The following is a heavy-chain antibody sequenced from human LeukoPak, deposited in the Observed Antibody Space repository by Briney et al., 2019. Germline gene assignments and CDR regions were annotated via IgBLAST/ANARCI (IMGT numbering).Heavy chain of an antibody. CDR3: ARAGVGDYVWGSYRSRQDYYGMDV. V-gene: IGHV1-8*01. Sequence: ASVTVSCKASGYTFTSYDINWVRQATGQGLEWMGWMNPNSGNTDYAQKFQGRVTMTRSTSISTAYMELSSLRSEDTAVYYCARAGVGDYVWGSYRSRQDYYGMDVWGQGTTVTVSS. D-gene: IGHD3-16*02. CDR1: GYTFTSYD. CDR2: MNPNSGNT. J-gene: IGHJ6*02.